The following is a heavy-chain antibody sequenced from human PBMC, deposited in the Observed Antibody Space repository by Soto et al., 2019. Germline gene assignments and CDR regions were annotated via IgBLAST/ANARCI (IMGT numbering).Heavy chain of an antibody. CDR3: ARSAYSSAIDY. Sequence: QVQLVQSGAEVKKPGSSLKVSCKASGGTFSSYTISWVRQAPGQGLEWMGRIIPILGIANYAQKFQGRVTITADKSTSTAYMELSSLRSEDTAVYYCARSAYSSAIDYWGQGTLVTVSS. V-gene: IGHV1-69*02. CDR2: IIPILGIA. D-gene: IGHD6-19*01. J-gene: IGHJ4*02. CDR1: GGTFSSYT.